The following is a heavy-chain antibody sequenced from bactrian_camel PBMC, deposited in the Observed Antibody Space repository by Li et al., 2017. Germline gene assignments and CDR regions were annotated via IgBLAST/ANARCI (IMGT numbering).Heavy chain of an antibody. CDR3: AFGY. V-gene: IGHV3S40*01. CDR1: GFAFSDYG. J-gene: IGHJ4*01. Sequence: VQLVESGGGLVQPGGSLRLSCSGSGFAFSDYGMSWVRQAPGKGLEWISCINSGGGSTYYADSVKGRFTISRDNAKNTLYLQMNSLKTEDTAVYYCAFGYWGQGTQVTVS. CDR2: INSGGGST.